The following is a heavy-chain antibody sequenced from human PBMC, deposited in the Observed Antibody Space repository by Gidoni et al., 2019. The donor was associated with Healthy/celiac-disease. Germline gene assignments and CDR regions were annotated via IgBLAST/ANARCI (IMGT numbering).Heavy chain of an antibody. Sequence: QVQLVESGGGVVQPGGSLRLSCAASGFTFSSYGMHWVRQAPGKGLEWVAFIRYDGSNKYYADSEKGRFTISRDNSKNTLYLQMNSLRAEDTAVYYCAKDRREYYYDSSGYSDYWGQGTLVTVSS. CDR2: IRYDGSNK. CDR3: AKDRREYYYDSSGYSDY. D-gene: IGHD3-22*01. CDR1: GFTFSSYG. J-gene: IGHJ4*02. V-gene: IGHV3-30*02.